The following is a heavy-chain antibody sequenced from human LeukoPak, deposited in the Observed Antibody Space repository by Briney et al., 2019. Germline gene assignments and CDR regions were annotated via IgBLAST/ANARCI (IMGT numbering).Heavy chain of an antibody. CDR3: AREPVVAAAMWGGGAFDI. Sequence: WASVKVPCKASGYTFTSYHMHWVRQAPGQGLEWMGIINPCGGSTSYAQKFKGRVTMTRDTSTRTVYMELSSLRSEDTAVYYCAREPVVAAAMWGGGAFDIWGQGTMVTVSS. CDR2: INPCGGST. D-gene: IGHD2-2*01. V-gene: IGHV1-46*01. J-gene: IGHJ3*02. CDR1: GYTFTSYH.